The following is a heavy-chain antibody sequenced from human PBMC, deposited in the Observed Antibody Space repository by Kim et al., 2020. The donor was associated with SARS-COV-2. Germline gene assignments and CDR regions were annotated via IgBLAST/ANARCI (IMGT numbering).Heavy chain of an antibody. CDR3: ARAPTVTPADNWFDP. D-gene: IGHD4-17*01. Sequence: GGSLRLSCAASGFTFSSYWMHWVRQAPGKGLVWVSRINSDGSSTSYADSVKGRFTISRDNAKNTLYLQMNSLRAEDTAVYYCARAPTVTPADNWFDPWGQGTLVTVSS. J-gene: IGHJ5*02. CDR2: INSDGSST. V-gene: IGHV3-74*01. CDR1: GFTFSSYW.